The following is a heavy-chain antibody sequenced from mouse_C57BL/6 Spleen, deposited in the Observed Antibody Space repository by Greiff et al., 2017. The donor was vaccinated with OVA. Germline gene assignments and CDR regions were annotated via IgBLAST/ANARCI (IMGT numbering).Heavy chain of an antibody. Sequence: QVQLQQSGAELVRPGTSVKVSCKASGYAFTNYLIEWVKQRPGQGLEWIGVINPGSGGTNYNEKFKGKATLTADKSSSTAYMQLSSLTSEDSAVYFCASTYYSNHGGYAMDYWGQGTSVTVSS. V-gene: IGHV1-54*01. CDR2: INPGSGGT. D-gene: IGHD2-5*01. J-gene: IGHJ4*01. CDR1: GYAFTNYL. CDR3: ASTYYSNHGGYAMDY.